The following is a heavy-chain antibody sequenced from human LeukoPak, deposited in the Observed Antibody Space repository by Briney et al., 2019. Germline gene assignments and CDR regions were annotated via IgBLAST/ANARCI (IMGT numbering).Heavy chain of an antibody. J-gene: IGHJ4*02. CDR2: ISSRGNLI. Sequence: GGSLRLSCAASGFTFSDYYMSWIRQAPGKGLEWVSYISSRGNLIYYADSVKGRFTISRDNAKNSLYLQMNSLRAEDTAVYYCARLSSSGWGFDYWGQATLVTVSS. D-gene: IGHD6-19*01. CDR1: GFTFSDYY. V-gene: IGHV3-11*01. CDR3: ARLSSSGWGFDY.